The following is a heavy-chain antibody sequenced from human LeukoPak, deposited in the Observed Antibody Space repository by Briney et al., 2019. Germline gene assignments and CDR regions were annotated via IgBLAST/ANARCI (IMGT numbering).Heavy chain of an antibody. J-gene: IGHJ4*02. Sequence: PSETLSLTCTVSGGSISSSSYYWGWIRQPPGKGLEWIGSIYYSGSTYYNPSLKSRVTISVDTSKNQFSLKLSSVTAADTAVYYCARVEYSYGYSYYFDYWGQGTLVTVSS. D-gene: IGHD5-18*01. CDR3: ARVEYSYGYSYYFDY. CDR1: GGSISSSSYY. CDR2: IYYSGST. V-gene: IGHV4-39*01.